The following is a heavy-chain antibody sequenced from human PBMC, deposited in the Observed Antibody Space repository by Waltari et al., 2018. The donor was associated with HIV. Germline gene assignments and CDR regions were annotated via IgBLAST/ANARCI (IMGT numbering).Heavy chain of an antibody. Sequence: QVPLVESGGGVVQPGRSLRLPCAASGLTFISYGLHWVRQAPGKGLEWVAVIWYDGSNKYYADSVKGRFTISRDNSKNTLYLQMISLRAEDTAVYYCAREDLLYCGGDCYPGDYWGQGTLVTVSS. J-gene: IGHJ4*02. V-gene: IGHV3-33*01. CDR3: AREDLLYCGGDCYPGDY. D-gene: IGHD2-21*02. CDR1: GLTFISYG. CDR2: IWYDGSNK.